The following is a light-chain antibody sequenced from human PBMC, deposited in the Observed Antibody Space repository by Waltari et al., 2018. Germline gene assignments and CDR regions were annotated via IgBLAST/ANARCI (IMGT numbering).Light chain of an antibody. CDR3: QKYNLAPRA. Sequence: DIQMTQSPSSLSASVGDRVTITCRASQGIRNYLAWYQQKPGEAPKLLIYAASTLQSGVPSRFSGSGSGTDFTLTINSLQPEDVATYYCQKYNLAPRAFGQGTKVEIK. CDR1: QGIRNY. V-gene: IGKV1-27*01. J-gene: IGKJ1*01. CDR2: AAS.